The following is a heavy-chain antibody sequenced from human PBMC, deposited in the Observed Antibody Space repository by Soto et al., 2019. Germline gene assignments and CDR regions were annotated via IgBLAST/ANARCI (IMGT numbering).Heavy chain of an antibody. D-gene: IGHD3-10*01. CDR3: ARDYYGSGSYYKAKHYYSYMDV. V-gene: IGHV4-59*01. CDR2: IYYSGST. Sequence: QVQLQESGPGLVKPSETLSLTCTVSGGSISSYYWSWIRQPPGKGLEWIGYIYYSGSTNYNPSLKSRVTLSIDTSKNHFSLKLSSVTAADTAVYYCARDYYGSGSYYKAKHYYSYMDVWGKGTTVTVSS. J-gene: IGHJ6*03. CDR1: GGSISSYY.